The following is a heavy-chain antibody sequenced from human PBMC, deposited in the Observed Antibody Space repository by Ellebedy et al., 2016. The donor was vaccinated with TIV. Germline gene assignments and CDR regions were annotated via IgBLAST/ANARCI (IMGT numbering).Heavy chain of an antibody. V-gene: IGHV4-39*07. J-gene: IGHJ2*01. CDR2: VDYSGRA. CDR3: ARDSDGDYTSFDL. D-gene: IGHD4-17*01. Sequence: MPSETLSLTGSVSGVSIGSSSDYWGWIRQPPGKGREWIGNVDYSGRAYNNPSLKSRVTSSVDTSKNQFSLKLTSVTAADTAVYFCARDSDGDYTSFDLWGRGALVIVSS. CDR1: GVSIGSSSDY.